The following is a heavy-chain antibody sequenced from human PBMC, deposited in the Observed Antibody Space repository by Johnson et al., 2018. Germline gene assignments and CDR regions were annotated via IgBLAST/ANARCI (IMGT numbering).Heavy chain of an antibody. Sequence: VQLVESGGGLVQPGGSLRLSCAASGLSITNYAMIWVRQAPGKGLEWVSGISGSGGARNYLESVKGRFTISRDNSKNTLSLQMSDLRPEDTALYYCARVPNPILPFLEDPMWGQGTGVTVSS. J-gene: IGHJ3*01. V-gene: IGHV3-23*04. CDR1: GLSITNYA. CDR2: ISGSGGAR. CDR3: ARVPNPILPFLEDPM. D-gene: IGHD3-3*01.